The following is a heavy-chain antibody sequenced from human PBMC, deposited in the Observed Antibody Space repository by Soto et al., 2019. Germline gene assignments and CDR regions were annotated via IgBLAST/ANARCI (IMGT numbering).Heavy chain of an antibody. CDR2: ISYDGSNK. CDR1: GFTFSHYA. CDR3: ARGGAQDAFHI. V-gene: IGHV3-30-3*01. J-gene: IGHJ3*02. Sequence: QVQLVESGGGVVQPGRSLRLSCAASGFTFSHYAIHWVRQAPGKGLEWVAIISYDGSNKYYADSVKGRFTISRDNSKNTLYLQMNSLRVDDTALYSCARGGAQDAFHIWGQWTMVTVSS.